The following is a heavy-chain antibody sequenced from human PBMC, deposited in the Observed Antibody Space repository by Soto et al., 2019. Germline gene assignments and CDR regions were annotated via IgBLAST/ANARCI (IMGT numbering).Heavy chain of an antibody. V-gene: IGHV3-30*18. Sequence: QVQLVESGGGVVQPGRSLRLSCAASGFTFSSYGMHWVRQAPGKGLEWVAVISYDGSNKYYADSMKGRFTISRDNSKNTLYLQMNSLRAEDTAVYYCAKDDYGDSSAPRGNWGQGTLVTVSS. CDR1: GFTFSSYG. CDR3: AKDDYGDSSAPRGN. D-gene: IGHD3-22*01. CDR2: ISYDGSNK. J-gene: IGHJ4*02.